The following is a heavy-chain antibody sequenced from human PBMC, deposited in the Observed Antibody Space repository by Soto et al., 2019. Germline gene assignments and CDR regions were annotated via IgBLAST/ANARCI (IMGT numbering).Heavy chain of an antibody. V-gene: IGHV4-59*13. CDR3: ATDSAGRGPFDP. Sequence: SETLSLTCTISGGSFGTNYWSWIRQAPGKGLEWIGYTYHTGSTKYNPSLKSRATISVDTSKNQFSLTLSSAAAADTAVYYCATDSAGRGPFDPWGQGILVTVSS. J-gene: IGHJ5*02. CDR1: GGSFGTNY. CDR2: TYHTGST. D-gene: IGHD3-10*01.